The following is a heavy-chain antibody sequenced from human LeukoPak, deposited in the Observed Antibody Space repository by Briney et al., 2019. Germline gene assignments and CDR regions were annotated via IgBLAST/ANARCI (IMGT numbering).Heavy chain of an antibody. V-gene: IGHV3-21*01. CDR3: ARVLRYDNSGHDSFDI. J-gene: IGHJ3*02. CDR1: GFTFSNYA. CDR2: LSSRSR. D-gene: IGHD3-22*01. Sequence: PGGSLRLSCAASGFTFSNYAMTWVRQAPGKGQEWVSSLSSRSRYADSLKGRFTISRDNAKNSLYLQMNSLRAEDTAVYYCARVLRYDNSGHDSFDIWGQGTMVTVSS.